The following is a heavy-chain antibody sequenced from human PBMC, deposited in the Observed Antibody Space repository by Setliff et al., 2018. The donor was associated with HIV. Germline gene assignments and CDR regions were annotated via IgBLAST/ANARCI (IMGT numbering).Heavy chain of an antibody. D-gene: IGHD3-22*01. CDR3: ARETYYYDNPQYYYYYMDV. Sequence: PSETLSLTCTVSGGSISSSSYYWGWIRQPPGKGLEWIGRIYTSGSTNYNPSLKSRVTISVDTSKNQFSLKLRSVTAADTAVYYCARETYYYDNPQYYYYYMDVWGKGTTVTVSS. CDR1: GGSISSSSYY. V-gene: IGHV4-39*07. CDR2: IYTSGST. J-gene: IGHJ6*03.